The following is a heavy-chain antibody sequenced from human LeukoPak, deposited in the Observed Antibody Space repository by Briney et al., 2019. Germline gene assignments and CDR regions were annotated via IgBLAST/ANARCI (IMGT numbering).Heavy chain of an antibody. CDR2: ISGYNGDT. CDR3: ARDPTNTSGRYAYFDY. Sequence: GASVKLSQKTFGHTFTHLGFSWVRQAPGQGLEWMGWISGYNGDTHYAQNFQGRVTLTSDTSTSTVYMELRSLRSDDTAVYYCARDPTNTSGRYAYFDYWGQGALVTVSS. V-gene: IGHV1-18*01. D-gene: IGHD6-19*01. CDR1: GHTFTHLG. J-gene: IGHJ4*02.